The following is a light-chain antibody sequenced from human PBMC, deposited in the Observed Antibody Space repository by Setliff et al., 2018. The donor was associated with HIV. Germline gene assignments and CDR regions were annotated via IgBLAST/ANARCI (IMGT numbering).Light chain of an antibody. Sequence: QSALTQPASVSGSPGQSITISCTGTSSDVGTYNLVSWYQQYPGKVPKLVIFEVSKRPSGVSHRFSGSKSGNTASLTMSGLQADDEADYYCCSYAGSSSYVFGTGTKVTVL. CDR1: SSDVGTYNL. CDR3: CSYAGSSSYV. V-gene: IGLV2-23*02. CDR2: EVS. J-gene: IGLJ1*01.